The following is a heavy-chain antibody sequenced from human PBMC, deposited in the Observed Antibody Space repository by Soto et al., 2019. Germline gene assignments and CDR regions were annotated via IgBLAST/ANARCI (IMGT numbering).Heavy chain of an antibody. CDR2: INPSGGST. CDR3: ARSYSSGWYDY. V-gene: IGHV1-46*01. Sequence: GASVKVSCKASGYTFTSYYMHWVRQAPGQGLEWMGIINPSGGSTSYAQKFQGRVTMTRDTSTSTVYMELSSPRSEDTAVYYCARSYSSGWYDYWGQGTLVTVFS. D-gene: IGHD6-19*01. J-gene: IGHJ4*02. CDR1: GYTFTSYY.